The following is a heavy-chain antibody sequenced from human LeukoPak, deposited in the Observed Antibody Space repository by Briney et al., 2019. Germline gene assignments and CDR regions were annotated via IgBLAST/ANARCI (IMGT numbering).Heavy chain of an antibody. CDR2: INSDGSST. CDR3: ARDLSSGYYPELFDY. CDR1: GFTFSRCW. Sequence: PGGSLRLSCAASGFTFSRCWMHWVRQAPGKGLVWVSRINSDGSSTTYADSVKGRFTISRDNAKNTLYLQMNNLRAEDTAVYYCARDLSSGYYPELFDYWGQGTVVTVSS. V-gene: IGHV3-74*01. J-gene: IGHJ4*02. D-gene: IGHD3-22*01.